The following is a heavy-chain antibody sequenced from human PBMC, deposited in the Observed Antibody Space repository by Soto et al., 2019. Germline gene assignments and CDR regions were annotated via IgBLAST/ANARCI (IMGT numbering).Heavy chain of an antibody. CDR1: GGSISSGGYY. Sequence: QVQLQESGPGLVKPSQTLSLTCTVSGGSISSGGYYWSWIRQHPGKGLEWIGYIYYSGSTYYNPSLQSRDTISVDASKNQFPLKLSSVTAADTAVYYCARWGGNDFWSGYYGSMTPRWFDPWGQGTLVTVSS. V-gene: IGHV4-31*03. CDR3: ARWGGNDFWSGYYGSMTPRWFDP. CDR2: IYYSGST. J-gene: IGHJ5*02. D-gene: IGHD3-3*01.